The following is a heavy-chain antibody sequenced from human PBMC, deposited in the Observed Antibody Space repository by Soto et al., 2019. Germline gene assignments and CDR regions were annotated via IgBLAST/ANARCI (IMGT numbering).Heavy chain of an antibody. CDR3: AHTEVGPSGSGYYDYIWGSYRPLLLQYYFDY. V-gene: IGHV2-5*02. CDR1: GFSLSTSGVG. CDR2: IYWDDDK. J-gene: IGHJ4*02. D-gene: IGHD3-16*02. Sequence: QITLKESGPTLVKPTQTLTLTCTFSGFSLSTSGVGVGWIRQPPGKALEWLALIYWDDDKRYSPSLKSRLTITKDTSKNQVVLTMTNMDPVDTATYYCAHTEVGPSGSGYYDYIWGSYRPLLLQYYFDYWGQGTLVTVSS.